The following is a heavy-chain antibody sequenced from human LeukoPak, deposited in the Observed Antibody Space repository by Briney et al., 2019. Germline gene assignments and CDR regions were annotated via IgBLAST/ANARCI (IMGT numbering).Heavy chain of an antibody. CDR2: INHSGST. CDR1: GGSFSGYY. J-gene: IGHJ5*02. V-gene: IGHV4-34*01. CDR3: ARGGNYWPQWWFDP. Sequence: SETLSLTCAVYGGSFSGYYWSWIRQPPGKGLEWIGEINHSGSTNYNPSLKSRVTISVDTSKNQFSLELNSVAPADTAVYYCARGGNYWPQWWFDPWGRGTLVSVSS. D-gene: IGHD1-26*01.